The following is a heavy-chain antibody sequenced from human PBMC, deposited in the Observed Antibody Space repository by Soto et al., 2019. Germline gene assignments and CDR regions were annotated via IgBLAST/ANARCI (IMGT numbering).Heavy chain of an antibody. D-gene: IGHD2-21*02. Sequence: QVQLVQSGAEEKKPGASVKVSCKASGYTFTSYAMHWVRQAPGQRLEWMGWINAGNGNTKYSQKFQGRVTITRDTSASTAYMELSSLRSEDTAVYYWARSGVVVTALDYWGPGTLVTVSS. CDR3: ARSGVVVTALDY. V-gene: IGHV1-3*05. CDR2: INAGNGNT. J-gene: IGHJ4*02. CDR1: GYTFTSYA.